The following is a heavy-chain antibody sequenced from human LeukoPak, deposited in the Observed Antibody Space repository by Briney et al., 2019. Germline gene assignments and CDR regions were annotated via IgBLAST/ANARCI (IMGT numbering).Heavy chain of an antibody. CDR3: ARVRTPYSSSWSNWFDP. CDR1: GFTFSSYW. J-gene: IGHJ5*02. Sequence: GGSLRLSCAASGFTFSSYWMHWVRQAPGKGLVWVSCINTDGSSTSYADSVKGRFTISRDNAKNTLYLQMNSLRAEDTAVYYCARVRTPYSSSWSNWFDPWGQGTLVTVSS. CDR2: INTDGSST. V-gene: IGHV3-74*01. D-gene: IGHD6-13*01.